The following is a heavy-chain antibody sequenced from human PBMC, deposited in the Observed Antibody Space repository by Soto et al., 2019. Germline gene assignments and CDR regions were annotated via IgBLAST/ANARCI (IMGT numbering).Heavy chain of an antibody. D-gene: IGHD4-17*01. CDR3: AKDRRHDYGSP. J-gene: IGHJ5*02. V-gene: IGHV3-23*01. Sequence: AGGSLRLSCAASGFTFSSYDMSWVRQAPGKGLEWVSAISGSGGSTYYADSVKGRFTISRDNSKNTLYLQMNSLRAEDTAVYYCAKDRRHDYGSPWGQGTLVTVSS. CDR1: GFTFSSYD. CDR2: ISGSGGST.